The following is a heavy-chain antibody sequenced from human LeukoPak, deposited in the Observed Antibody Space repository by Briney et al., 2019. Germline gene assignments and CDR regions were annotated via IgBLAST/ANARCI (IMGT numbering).Heavy chain of an antibody. Sequence: GGSLRLSCAASGFTFSTCAMSWVRQAPGKGREWVSGISGTTSGTYYADSVKGRFTISRDNSKNTLFLQVNSLRAEDTAVYYCAKVRTYFYHGLDAWGQGTTVTVSS. V-gene: IGHV3-23*01. J-gene: IGHJ6*02. CDR1: GFTFSTCA. CDR2: ISGTTSGT. D-gene: IGHD1-14*01. CDR3: AKVRTYFYHGLDA.